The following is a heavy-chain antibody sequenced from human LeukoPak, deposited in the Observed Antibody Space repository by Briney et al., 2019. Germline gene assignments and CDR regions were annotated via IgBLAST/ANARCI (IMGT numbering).Heavy chain of an antibody. CDR1: GYTFTSYD. CDR2: MNPNSGNT. Sequence: ASVTVSCKASGYTFTSYDINWVQQATGQGLEWMGWMNPNSGNTGYAQKFQGRVTMTRNTSISTAYMELSSLRSEDTAVYYCASSSGYNFDFDYWGQGTLVTVS. CDR3: ASSSGYNFDFDY. V-gene: IGHV1-8*01. J-gene: IGHJ4*02. D-gene: IGHD5-12*01.